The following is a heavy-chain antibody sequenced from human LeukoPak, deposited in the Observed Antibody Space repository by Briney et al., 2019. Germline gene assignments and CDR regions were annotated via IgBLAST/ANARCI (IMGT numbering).Heavy chain of an antibody. J-gene: IGHJ4*02. CDR1: GFTFSSYW. V-gene: IGHV3-23*01. CDR3: AKDSTYMAVAGVLDY. D-gene: IGHD6-19*01. Sequence: GGSLRLSCAASGFTFSSYWMNWVRQAPGKGLVWVSAISGSGGSTYYADSVKGRFTISRDNSKNTLYLQMNSLRAEDTAVYYCAKDSTYMAVAGVLDYWGQGTLVTVSS. CDR2: ISGSGGST.